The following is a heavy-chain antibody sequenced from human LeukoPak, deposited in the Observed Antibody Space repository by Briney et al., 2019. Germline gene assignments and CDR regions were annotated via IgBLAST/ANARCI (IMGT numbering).Heavy chain of an antibody. CDR2: IRSKAYGGTI. D-gene: IGHD3-3*01. V-gene: IGHV3-49*03. CDR1: GFTFGDYS. Sequence: GGSLRLSCTASGFTFGDYSMSWFRQAPGKGLEWVGFIRSKAYGGTIQYAASVRGRFTISKDDSKSIACLQMDSLKTEDTAMYYCSRNPYYDFCCFDYWGQGTLVTVSS. CDR3: SRNPYYDFCCFDY. J-gene: IGHJ4*02.